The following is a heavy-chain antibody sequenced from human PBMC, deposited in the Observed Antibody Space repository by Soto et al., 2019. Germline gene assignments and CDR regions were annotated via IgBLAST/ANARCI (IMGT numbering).Heavy chain of an antibody. V-gene: IGHV4-39*01. CDR3: ARPHYYDSSGYFYWYFDL. Sequence: SETLSLTCTVSGGSISSSSYYWGWIRQPPGKGLEWIGSIYYSGSTYYNPSLKSRVTISVDTSKNQFSLKLSSVAAADTAVYYCARPHYYDSSGYFYWYFDLWGRGTLVTV. D-gene: IGHD3-22*01. J-gene: IGHJ2*01. CDR1: GGSISSSSYY. CDR2: IYYSGST.